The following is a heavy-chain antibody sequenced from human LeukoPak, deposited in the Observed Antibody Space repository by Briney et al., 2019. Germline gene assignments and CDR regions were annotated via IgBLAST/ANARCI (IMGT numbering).Heavy chain of an antibody. Sequence: PSETLSLTCAVYGGSFIGYYWSWIRQPHGKGLEGIGEINHIGSTNYNPSINSRVTMSVDTSKNLFSVKLSSVTSADTAVYYCESNSLYRVGNSYGYRDHWYFDLWGRGTLVTVSS. D-gene: IGHD5-18*01. V-gene: IGHV4-34*01. CDR1: GGSFIGYY. CDR3: ESNSLYRVGNSYGYRDHWYFDL. J-gene: IGHJ2*01. CDR2: INHIGST.